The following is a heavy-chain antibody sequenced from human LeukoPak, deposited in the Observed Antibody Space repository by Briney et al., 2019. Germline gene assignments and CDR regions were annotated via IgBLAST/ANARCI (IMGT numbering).Heavy chain of an antibody. J-gene: IGHJ6*03. Sequence: ASVKVSCTASGYTFTSYGISWVRQAPGQGLEWMGWISAYNGNTNYAQKLQGRVTMTTDTSTSTAYMELRSLRSDDTAVYYCARDVVVPAAIRSHMDVWGKGTTVTVSS. CDR3: ARDVVVPAAIRSHMDV. V-gene: IGHV1-18*01. CDR1: GYTFTSYG. CDR2: ISAYNGNT. D-gene: IGHD2-2*02.